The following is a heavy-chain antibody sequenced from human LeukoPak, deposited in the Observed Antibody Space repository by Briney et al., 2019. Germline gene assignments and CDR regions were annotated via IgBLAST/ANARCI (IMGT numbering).Heavy chain of an antibody. D-gene: IGHD1-1*01. V-gene: IGHV4-4*07. CDR3: ARGRRYRVQLERLWWFDP. CDR1: GTSISSYY. CDR2: ISTSGNT. Sequence: SETLSLTCTVSGTSISSYYWNWIRQPAGKGLEWIGRIGRISTSGNTNYNPSLKSRVTLSLDTSKNRFSLKLSSVTAADTAVYYCARGRRYRVQLERLWWFDPWGQGTLVTVSS. J-gene: IGHJ5*02.